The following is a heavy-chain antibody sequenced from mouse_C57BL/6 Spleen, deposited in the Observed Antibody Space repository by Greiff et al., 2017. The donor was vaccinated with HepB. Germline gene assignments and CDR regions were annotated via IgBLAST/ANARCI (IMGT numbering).Heavy chain of an antibody. CDR2: IYPRSGNT. CDR1: GYTFTSYG. Sequence: VKLVESGAELARPGASVKLSCKASGYTFTSYGISWVKQRTGQGLEWIGEIYPRSGNTYYNEKFKGKATLTADKSSSTAYMELRSLTSEDSAVYFCAGDSSGYAMDYWGQGTSVTVSS. D-gene: IGHD3-2*02. CDR3: AGDSSGYAMDY. V-gene: IGHV1-81*01. J-gene: IGHJ4*01.